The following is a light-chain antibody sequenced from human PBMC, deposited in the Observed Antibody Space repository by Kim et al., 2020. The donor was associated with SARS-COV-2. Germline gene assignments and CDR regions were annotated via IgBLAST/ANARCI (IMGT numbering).Light chain of an antibody. J-gene: IGLJ1*01. Sequence: GQSLTISCTGTSSDVGGYNYVSWYQQHPGKAHKLMIYDVSNRPSGVSNRFSGSKSGNTASLTISGLQAEDEADYYCSSYTSSSTLVFGTGTKVTVL. CDR1: SSDVGGYNY. CDR2: DVS. CDR3: SSYTSSSTLV. V-gene: IGLV2-14*03.